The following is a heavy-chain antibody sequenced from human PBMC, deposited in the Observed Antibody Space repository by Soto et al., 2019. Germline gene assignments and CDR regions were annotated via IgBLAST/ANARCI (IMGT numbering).Heavy chain of an antibody. J-gene: IGHJ4*02. CDR2: ISCNSETI. CDR3: AKDMATTATVGLDY. V-gene: IGHV3-9*01. D-gene: IGHD1-7*01. CDR1: RLSLKDYA. Sequence: PLRPSFAASRLSLKDYAIQWVRRAPGKGLEWVSGISCNSETIDYADSVKGRFTISSDNAKNSLYLQMNSLRPEDTAFYYCAKDMATTATVGLDYWGRGPLVTVSS.